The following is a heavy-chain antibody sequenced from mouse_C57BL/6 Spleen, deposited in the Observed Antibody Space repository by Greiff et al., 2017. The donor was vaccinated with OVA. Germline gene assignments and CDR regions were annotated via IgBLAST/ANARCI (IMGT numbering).Heavy chain of an antibody. CDR2: IYPRSGNT. V-gene: IGHV1-81*01. J-gene: IGHJ4*01. Sequence: VQLQQSGAELARPGASVKLSCKASGYTFTSYGISWVKQRTGQGLEWIGEIYPRSGNTYYTEKFKGKATLTADKYSSTAYMELRSLTSDDSAVYFCAREGQLRPGDYAMDYWGQGTSVTVSS. D-gene: IGHD3-2*02. CDR1: GYTFTSYG. CDR3: AREGQLRPGDYAMDY.